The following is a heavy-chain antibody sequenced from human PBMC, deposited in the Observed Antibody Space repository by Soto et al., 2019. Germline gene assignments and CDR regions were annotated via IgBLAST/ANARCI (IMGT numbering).Heavy chain of an antibody. CDR3: AGHQRYGPLYH. J-gene: IGHJ5*02. D-gene: IGHD3-9*01. CDR2: IYYSGST. V-gene: IGHV4-59*08. CDR1: GGSISSYY. Sequence: SETLSLTCTVSGGSISSYYWSWIRQPPGKGLEWIGYIYYSGSTNYNPSLKSRVTISVDTSKNQFSLKLTSVTAADTAVYYCAGHQRYGPLYHWGRGTVATFSS.